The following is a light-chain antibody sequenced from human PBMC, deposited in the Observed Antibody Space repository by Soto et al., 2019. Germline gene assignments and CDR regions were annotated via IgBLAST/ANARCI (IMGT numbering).Light chain of an antibody. V-gene: IGKV3-20*01. Sequence: EIVLTQSPGTLSLSPGERSTLSCRASQSVSSSYLAWYQQKPGQAPXLXXYGASSRATGIPDRFSGSGSGTDFTLTISRLEPEDFAVYDCQQYGSSPPITFGQGTRLEIK. CDR2: GAS. J-gene: IGKJ5*01. CDR3: QQYGSSPPIT. CDR1: QSVSSSY.